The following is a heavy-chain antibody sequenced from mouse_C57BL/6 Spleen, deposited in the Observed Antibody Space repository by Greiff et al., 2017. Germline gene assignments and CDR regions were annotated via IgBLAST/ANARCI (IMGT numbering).Heavy chain of an antibody. V-gene: IGHV5-16*01. Sequence: EVQLVESEGGLVQPGSSMKLSCTASGFTFSDYYMAWVRQVPEKGLEWVANINYDGSSTYYLDSLKSRFIISRDNAKNILYLQMNRLKSEDTAIYYCERDQDAMDYWGQGTSVTVSS. J-gene: IGHJ4*01. CDR2: INYDGSST. CDR3: ERDQDAMDY. D-gene: IGHD3-2*02. CDR1: GFTFSDYY.